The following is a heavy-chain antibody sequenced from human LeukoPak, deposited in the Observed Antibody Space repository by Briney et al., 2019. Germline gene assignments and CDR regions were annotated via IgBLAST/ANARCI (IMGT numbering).Heavy chain of an antibody. CDR3: ARDYVLGYSGYVDYYYGMDV. V-gene: IGHV1-18*01. CDR1: GYTFISYG. Sequence: ALVKVSCKASGYTFISYGISWVRQASGQGLEWMGWISSYSGNTKYAQNLQGRVTMTTETSTSTVYMELRSLRSDDTAVYYCARDYVLGYSGYVDYYYGMDVWGQGTTVTVSS. J-gene: IGHJ6*02. CDR2: ISSYSGNT. D-gene: IGHD5-12*01.